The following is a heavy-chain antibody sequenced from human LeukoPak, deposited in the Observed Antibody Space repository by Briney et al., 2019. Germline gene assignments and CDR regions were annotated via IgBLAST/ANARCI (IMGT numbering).Heavy chain of an antibody. CDR1: GFSFSNYA. V-gene: IGHV3-23*01. J-gene: IGHJ4*02. Sequence: GSLRLSCAASGFSFSNYAMSWVRQAPGKGLEWVSGISPGATRTYYADSVRGRFTISRDNSKNTVYLQMNSLRAEDTAVYYCAKFTRTLVRGALVNWGQGTLVTVSS. CDR3: AKFTRTLVRGALVN. CDR2: ISPGATRT. D-gene: IGHD3-10*01.